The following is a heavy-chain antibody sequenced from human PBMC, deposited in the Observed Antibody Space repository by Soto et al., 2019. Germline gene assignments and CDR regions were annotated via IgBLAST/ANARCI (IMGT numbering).Heavy chain of an antibody. CDR3: AREPPAAMASWYYCCGIDV. CDR1: GYTVTSYY. CDR2: INPSGGST. D-gene: IGHD2-2*01. J-gene: IGHJ6*02. Sequence: QVQLVQSGAEVKKPGASVKVSCKASGYTVTSYYMHWVRQAPGQGLEWMGIINPSGGSTSYAQKFQGRVTMTRDTSTGTVYMELSSLRSDDTAVYYCAREPPAAMASWYYCCGIDVWGQGTTVTVCS. V-gene: IGHV1-46*01.